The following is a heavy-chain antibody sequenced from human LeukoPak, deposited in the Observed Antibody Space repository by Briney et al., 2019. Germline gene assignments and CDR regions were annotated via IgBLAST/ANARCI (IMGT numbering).Heavy chain of an antibody. V-gene: IGHV3-9*01. Sequence: RSGGSLRLSCAASGFTFDDYAMHWVRQAPGKGLEWVSGISWNSGSIGYADSVKGRFTISRDNAKNSLYLQMNSLRAEDTALYYCAKDIQYYYGSGSYFDYWGQGTLVTVSS. J-gene: IGHJ4*02. CDR3: AKDIQYYYGSGSYFDY. CDR2: ISWNSGSI. D-gene: IGHD3-10*01. CDR1: GFTFDDYA.